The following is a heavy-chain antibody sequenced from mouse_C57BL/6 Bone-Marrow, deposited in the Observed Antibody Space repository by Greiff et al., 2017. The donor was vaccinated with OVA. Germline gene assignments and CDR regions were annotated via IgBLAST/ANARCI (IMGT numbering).Heavy chain of an antibody. CDR2: IWRGGST. CDR1: GFSLTSYG. J-gene: IGHJ3*01. V-gene: IGHV2-2*01. CDR3: AREGGLRRFAY. D-gene: IGHD2-2*01. Sequence: VKLMESGPGLVQPSQSLSITCTVSGFSLTSYGVHWVRQSPGKGLEWLGVIWRGGSTDYNAAFLSRLGLSKDKSQSQVFFKMNRLQADDTARYYCAREGGLRRFAYWGQGTLVTVSA.